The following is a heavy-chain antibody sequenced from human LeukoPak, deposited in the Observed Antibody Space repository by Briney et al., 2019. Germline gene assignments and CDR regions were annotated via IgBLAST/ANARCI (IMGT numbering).Heavy chain of an antibody. D-gene: IGHD3-22*01. Sequence: GGSLRLSCAASGFTFSSYSMNWVRQAPGKGLEWVSSISSSSSYIYYADSLKGRFTISRDNAKNSLYLQMNSLRAEDTAVYYCARDLNGYDSSGPDTFDYWGQGTLVTVSS. CDR1: GFTFSSYS. V-gene: IGHV3-21*01. CDR2: ISSSSSYI. J-gene: IGHJ4*02. CDR3: ARDLNGYDSSGPDTFDY.